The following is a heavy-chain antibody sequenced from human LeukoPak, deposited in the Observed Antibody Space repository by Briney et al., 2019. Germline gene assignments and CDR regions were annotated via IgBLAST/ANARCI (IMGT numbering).Heavy chain of an antibody. Sequence: PSETLSLTCTVSGGSISSSTYYWGWIRQPPGKGLEWIGSIYYSGSTYYNPSLKSRVTISVDTSKNQFSLKLSSVTAADTALYYCAEETSLEGQLLKNSYYFDYWGQGTLVTVPS. J-gene: IGHJ4*02. CDR2: IYYSGST. D-gene: IGHD2-2*01. V-gene: IGHV4-39*01. CDR1: GGSISSSTYY. CDR3: AEETSLEGQLLKNSYYFDY.